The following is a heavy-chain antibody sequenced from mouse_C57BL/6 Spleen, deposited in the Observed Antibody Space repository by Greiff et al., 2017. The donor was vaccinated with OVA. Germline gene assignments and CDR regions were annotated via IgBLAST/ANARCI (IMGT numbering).Heavy chain of an antibody. CDR2: IYPGGGYT. V-gene: IGHV1-63*01. Sequence: QVQLQQSGAELVRPGTSVKMSCKASGYTFTNYWIGWAKQRPGHGLEWIGDIYPGGGYTNYNEKFKGKATLTADKSSSTAYMQFSSLTSEDSAIYYCARSWDGGDYYAMDYWGQGTSVTVSS. CDR3: ARSWDGGDYYAMDY. J-gene: IGHJ4*01. D-gene: IGHD4-1*01. CDR1: GYTFTNYW.